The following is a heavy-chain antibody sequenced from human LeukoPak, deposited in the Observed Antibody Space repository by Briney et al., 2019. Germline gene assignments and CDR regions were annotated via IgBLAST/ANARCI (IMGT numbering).Heavy chain of an antibody. J-gene: IGHJ4*02. D-gene: IGHD5-12*01. Sequence: ASVKVSCKASGYTFTNYGISWVRQAPGQGLEWMGWISPYNGNTNYAQKLQGRVTMTTDTSTTTAYMELRSLRSDDTAVYCCARDKYSGYESQPYWGQGTLVTVSS. CDR2: ISPYNGNT. CDR1: GYTFTNYG. V-gene: IGHV1-18*01. CDR3: ARDKYSGYESQPY.